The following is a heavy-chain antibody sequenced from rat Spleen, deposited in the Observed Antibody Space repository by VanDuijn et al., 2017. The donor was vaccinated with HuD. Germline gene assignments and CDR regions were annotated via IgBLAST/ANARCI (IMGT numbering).Heavy chain of an antibody. V-gene: IGHV2S12*01. J-gene: IGHJ2*01. CDR2: ISSGGST. CDR1: GFSLTSNG. CDR3: ARGSFDY. Sequence: QVQVKESGPGLVQPSQTLSLTCTVSGFSLTSNGVSWVRQTPGKGLEWIAAISSGGSTYYNSALKSRLSISRDTSKNQVFLKMNSLQTEDIATYYCARGSFDYWGQGVMVTVSS.